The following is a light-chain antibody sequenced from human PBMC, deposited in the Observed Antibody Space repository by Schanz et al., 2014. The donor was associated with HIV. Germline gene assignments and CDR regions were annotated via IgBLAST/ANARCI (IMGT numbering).Light chain of an antibody. CDR3: SSYTSSSTLV. CDR2: DVI. Sequence: QSALTQPASVSGSPGQSITISCTGTSSDFGGYNYVSWYQQHPGKAPKLMIYDVINRPSGVSNRFSGSKSGNTASLTISGLQAEDEADYYCSSYTSSSTLVFGTGTKVTVL. CDR1: SSDFGGYNY. J-gene: IGLJ1*01. V-gene: IGLV2-14*03.